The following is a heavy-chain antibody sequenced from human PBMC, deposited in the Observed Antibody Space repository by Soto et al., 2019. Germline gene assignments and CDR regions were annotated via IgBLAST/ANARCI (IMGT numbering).Heavy chain of an antibody. D-gene: IGHD3-10*01. CDR2: IYYSGST. Sequence: SETLSLTCTVSGGSISSGGYYWSWIRQHPGKGLEWIGYIYYSGSTYYNPSLKSRVTISVDTSKNQFSLKLSSVTAADTAVYYCARLTMVRGFDYWGQGTLVTVSS. J-gene: IGHJ4*02. CDR1: GGSISSGGYY. CDR3: ARLTMVRGFDY. V-gene: IGHV4-31*03.